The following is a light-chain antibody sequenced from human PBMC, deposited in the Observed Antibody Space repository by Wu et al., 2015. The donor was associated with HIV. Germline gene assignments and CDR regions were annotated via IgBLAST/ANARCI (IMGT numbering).Light chain of an antibody. CDR2: AAS. CDR3: QQTYSTPKT. J-gene: IGKJ1*01. CDR1: QSISSD. Sequence: IQMTQSPSSLSASVGDRVTITCRASQSISSDLKWYQQKPGAAPKLLIYAASSLQSGVPSRFSGSGSGTDFTLTISSLQPEDFATYYCQQTYSTPKTFGQGTKVEIK. V-gene: IGKV1-39*01.